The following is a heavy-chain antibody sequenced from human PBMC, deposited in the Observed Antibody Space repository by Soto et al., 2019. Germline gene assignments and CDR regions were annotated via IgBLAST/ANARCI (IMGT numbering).Heavy chain of an antibody. Sequence: SETLSLTCAVYGGSFSGYYWSWIRQPPGKGLEWIGEINHSGSTNYNPSLKSRVTISVDTSKNQFSLKLSSVTAADTAVYYCARGVSGAAAGPHYLDYWGQGTLVTVSS. CDR3: ARGVSGAAAGPHYLDY. D-gene: IGHD6-13*01. CDR2: INHSGST. V-gene: IGHV4-34*01. CDR1: GGSFSGYY. J-gene: IGHJ4*02.